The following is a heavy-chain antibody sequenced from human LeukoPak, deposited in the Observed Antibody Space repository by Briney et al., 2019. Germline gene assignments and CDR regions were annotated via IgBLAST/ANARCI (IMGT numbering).Heavy chain of an antibody. V-gene: IGHV4-34*01. Sequence: SETLSLTCTVSGGSISSYYWSWIRQPPGKGLEWIGEINHSGSTNYNPSLKSRVTISVDTSKNQFSLKLSSVTAADTAVYYCAYTYYDFWSGYYTDGYWGQGTLVTVSS. CDR3: AYTYYDFWSGYYTDGY. D-gene: IGHD3-3*01. CDR2: INHSGST. CDR1: GGSISSYY. J-gene: IGHJ4*02.